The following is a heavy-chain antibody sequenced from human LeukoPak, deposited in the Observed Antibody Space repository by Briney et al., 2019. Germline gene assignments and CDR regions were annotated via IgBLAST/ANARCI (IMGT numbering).Heavy chain of an antibody. CDR2: IYSGGST. D-gene: IGHD5-18*01. J-gene: IGHJ6*02. Sequence: GGSLRLSCAASDFTVSSNYMNWVRQPPGKGLEWVSVIYSGGSTYYADSVKGRFTISRDNSKNTLYLQMNSLRAEDTAVYYCARGGYNYGFLGMDVWGQGTTVTVSS. CDR3: ARGGYNYGFLGMDV. V-gene: IGHV3-53*01. CDR1: DFTVSSNY.